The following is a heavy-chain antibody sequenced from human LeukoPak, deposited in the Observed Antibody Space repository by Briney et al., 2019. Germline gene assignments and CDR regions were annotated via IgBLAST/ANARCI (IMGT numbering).Heavy chain of an antibody. CDR3: AKDIKKRFTGQQQLVRAFDI. D-gene: IGHD6-13*01. Sequence: PGRSLRLSCAASGFTFDDYAMHWVRQAPGKGLEWVSGISWNSGSIVYADSLKGRFTISRDNAKNSLYLQINSLRAEDMALHYCAKDIKKRFTGQQQLVRAFDIWGQGTMVTVSS. J-gene: IGHJ3*02. CDR1: GFTFDDYA. V-gene: IGHV3-9*03. CDR2: ISWNSGSI.